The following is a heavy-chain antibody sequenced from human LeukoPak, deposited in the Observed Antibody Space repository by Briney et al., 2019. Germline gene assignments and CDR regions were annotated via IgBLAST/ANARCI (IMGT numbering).Heavy chain of an antibody. Sequence: GGSLRLSCAASGFTFSSFAMSWVRQAPGKGLEWVAVIWYDGSNKYYADSVKGRFTISRDNSKNTLYLQMNSLRAEDTAVYYCAREPRTVTTLYYFDYWGQGTLVTVSS. CDR3: AREPRTVTTLYYFDY. V-gene: IGHV3-33*08. CDR1: GFTFSSFA. D-gene: IGHD4-17*01. J-gene: IGHJ4*02. CDR2: IWYDGSNK.